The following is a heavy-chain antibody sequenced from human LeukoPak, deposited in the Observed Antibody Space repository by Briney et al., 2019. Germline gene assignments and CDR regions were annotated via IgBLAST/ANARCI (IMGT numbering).Heavy chain of an antibody. V-gene: IGHV3-23*01. J-gene: IGHJ4*02. CDR3: AKEVIVGVSFDC. D-gene: IGHD1-26*01. CDR2: ISGSGGST. Sequence: GGSLRLSCAASGFTFSSYAMSWVRQAPGKGLEWVAAISGSGGSTYYADSVKGRFTISRDNFKNTLYLQMNSLRAEDTVVYYCAKEVIVGVSFDCWGQGTLVTVSS. CDR1: GFTFSSYA.